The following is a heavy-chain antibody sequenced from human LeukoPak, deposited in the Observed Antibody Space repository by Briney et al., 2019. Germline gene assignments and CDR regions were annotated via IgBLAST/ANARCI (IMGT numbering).Heavy chain of an antibody. V-gene: IGHV4-30-4*01. CDR3: ARVVERPDNWFDP. CDR2: IYYSGST. Sequence: PSETLSLTCTVSGGAISSGDYYWSWIRQPPGKCLEWIGYIYYSGSTYYNPSLKSRVTISVDTSKNQFSLKLSSVTAADTAVYYCARVVERPDNWFDPWGQGTLVTVSS. D-gene: IGHD1-1*01. CDR1: GGAISSGDYY. J-gene: IGHJ5*02.